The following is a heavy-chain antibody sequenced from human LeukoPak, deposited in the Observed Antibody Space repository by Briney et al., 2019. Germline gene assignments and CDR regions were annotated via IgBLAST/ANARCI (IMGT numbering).Heavy chain of an antibody. CDR3: ARVALRYFDWSFNYYSYMDV. Sequence: ASVKVSCKASGYTFTSYGISWVRQAPGQGLEWMGWISAYNGNTNYAQKLQGRVTMTTDTSTSTAYMELRSLRSDDTAVYYCARVALRYFDWSFNYYSYMDVWGKGTTVTISS. V-gene: IGHV1-18*01. J-gene: IGHJ6*03. CDR1: GYTFTSYG. D-gene: IGHD3-9*01. CDR2: ISAYNGNT.